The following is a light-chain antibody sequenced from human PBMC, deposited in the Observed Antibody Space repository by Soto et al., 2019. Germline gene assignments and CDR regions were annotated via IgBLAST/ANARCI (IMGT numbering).Light chain of an antibody. CDR1: SSDVGAYNY. Sequence: QSALTQPASVSGSPGQSITISCTGTSSDVGAYNYVSWYQQHPGKAPKLMIYEVSNRPSGVSNRFSGSKSGNTASLTISGLQAEDEADYSCSSYTSSSTKVFGTGTKVTVL. CDR3: SSYTSSSTKV. V-gene: IGLV2-14*01. J-gene: IGLJ1*01. CDR2: EVS.